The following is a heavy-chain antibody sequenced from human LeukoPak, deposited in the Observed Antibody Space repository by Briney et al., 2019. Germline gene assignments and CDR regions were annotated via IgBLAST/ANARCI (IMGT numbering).Heavy chain of an antibody. CDR1: GFTFGDLA. CDR2: IRGKTYGETT. Sequence: GESLSLSCTPSGFTFGDLALKWVRQAPGRGGEWVGFIRGKTYGETTEYAASVKGRFTISRDDSKSIAYLQMDSLKMEDTAVYYCTRFGGTADYWGQGTLVTVSS. V-gene: IGHV3-49*04. CDR3: TRFGGTADY. J-gene: IGHJ4*02. D-gene: IGHD3-16*01.